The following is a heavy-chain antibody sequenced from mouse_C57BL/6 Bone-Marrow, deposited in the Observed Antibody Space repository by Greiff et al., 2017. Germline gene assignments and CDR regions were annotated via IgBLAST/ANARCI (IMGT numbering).Heavy chain of an antibody. Sequence: QVQLQQSGAELVRPGTSVKVSCKASGYAFTNYLIEWVKQRPGQGLEWIGVINPGSGGTNYNEKFKGKATLTADKSSSTAYMQLSSLTSEDSAVYFCAREGDYEAWFAYWGQGTLVTVSA. CDR1: GYAFTNYL. CDR2: INPGSGGT. D-gene: IGHD2-4*01. CDR3: AREGDYEAWFAY. V-gene: IGHV1-54*01. J-gene: IGHJ3*01.